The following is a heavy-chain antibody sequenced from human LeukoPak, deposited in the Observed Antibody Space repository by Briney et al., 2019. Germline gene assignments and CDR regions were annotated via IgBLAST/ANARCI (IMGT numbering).Heavy chain of an antibody. CDR2: ISYDGSSK. CDR1: GFTFSSFG. V-gene: IGHV3-30*03. CDR3: ASEIVVVPAAKVSTDHDAFDI. D-gene: IGHD2-2*01. Sequence: QPGRSLRLSCAASGFTFSSFGMHWVRQAPGKGLEWVAGISYDGSSKYYVDSVKGRFTISRDNSRNTLYLQMNSLRAEDTAVYYCASEIVVVPAAKVSTDHDAFDIWGQGTMVTVSS. J-gene: IGHJ3*02.